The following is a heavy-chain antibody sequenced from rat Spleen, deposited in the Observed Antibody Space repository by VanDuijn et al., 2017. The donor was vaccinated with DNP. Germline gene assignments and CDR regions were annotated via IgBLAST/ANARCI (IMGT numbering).Heavy chain of an antibody. CDR3: TSNPHIRTAAPFDY. Sequence: EVQLAESGGGLVRPGRSLKLSCAASGFTFSDYFMAWVRQAPGKGLEWVASISNTGDHTYYSDSVKGRFSLSRDNAKSTLYLQLNSLRSEDTATYYCTSNPHIRTAAPFDYWGQGVMVTVSS. CDR2: ISNTGDHT. D-gene: IGHD3-8*01. V-gene: IGHV5-25*01. CDR1: GFTFSDYF. J-gene: IGHJ2*01.